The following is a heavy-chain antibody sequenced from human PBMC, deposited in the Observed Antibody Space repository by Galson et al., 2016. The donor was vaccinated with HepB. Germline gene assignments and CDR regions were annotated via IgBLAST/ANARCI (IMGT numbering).Heavy chain of an antibody. CDR3: ARYYDFWRGLFDP. CDR1: GYTFASHG. V-gene: IGHV1-18*04. J-gene: IGHJ5*02. CDR2: SSAYNGNS. Sequence: SVKVSCKASGYTFASHGITWVRQAPGQGLEWMGWSSAYNGNSNYAQKFQGRITMSTDTSTNTGYMELRRLKSDDTAGYYCARYYDFWRGLFDPWGQGTLVTVSS. D-gene: IGHD3-3*01.